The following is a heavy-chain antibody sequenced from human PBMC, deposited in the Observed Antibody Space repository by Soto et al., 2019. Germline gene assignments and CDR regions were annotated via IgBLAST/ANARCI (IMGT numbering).Heavy chain of an antibody. CDR2: INTDGSDT. V-gene: IGHV3-74*01. CDR3: ARRGQIAGLAY. J-gene: IGHJ4*02. CDR1: GFTFNNFW. Sequence: EVQLVESGGGLVQPGGSLRLSCAASGFTFNNFWLHWVRQGPGKGLEWVSRINTDGSDTSYADSVKGRFAISRDNAKSTLFLQMDSLRAEDTAVYCCARRGQIAGLAYWGQGTLVTVSS. D-gene: IGHD3-10*01.